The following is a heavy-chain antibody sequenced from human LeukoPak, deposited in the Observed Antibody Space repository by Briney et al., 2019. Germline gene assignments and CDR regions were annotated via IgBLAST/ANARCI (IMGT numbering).Heavy chain of an antibody. D-gene: IGHD6-19*01. CDR1: GYTFTSYY. V-gene: IGHV1-46*01. CDR2: INPSGGST. J-gene: IGHJ4*02. CDR3: AGAISYSSGFDY. Sequence: GASVKVSCKASGYTFTSYYIHWVRQAPGQGLEWMGIINPSGGSTTYAQKFQGRVIMTRDTSTSTVYMELSSLRSEDTAVYYCAGAISYSSGFDYWGQGTLVTVSS.